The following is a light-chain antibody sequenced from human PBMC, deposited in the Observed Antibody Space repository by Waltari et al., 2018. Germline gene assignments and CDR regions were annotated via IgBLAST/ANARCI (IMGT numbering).Light chain of an antibody. Sequence: QTVVTQEPSLSVSPGGTVTLTCALSSGSVSSTSYPTWYQQTPGQPPRTLVYKGIRRSSGVPGRFSGSILGNTAALPITGAQADDESDYYCSMYMGSGVWVFGGGTKLTVL. V-gene: IGLV8-61*01. CDR2: KGI. CDR1: SGSVSSTSY. J-gene: IGLJ3*02. CDR3: SMYMGSGVWV.